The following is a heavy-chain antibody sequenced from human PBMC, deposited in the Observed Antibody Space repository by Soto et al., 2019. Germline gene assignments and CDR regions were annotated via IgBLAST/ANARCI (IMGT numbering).Heavy chain of an antibody. V-gene: IGHV1-69*01. CDR2: IIPIPGTA. CDR3: ARSQGRSTSLEIYYYYYYGMDV. J-gene: IGHJ6*02. CDR1: GGTFSSYA. Sequence: QVQLVQSGAEVKKPGSSVKVSCKASGGTFSSYAISWVRQAPGQGLEWMGGIIPIPGTANYAQKFQGRVTSTDDESKSPGYMELSSRRSEETAVYYLARSQGRSTSLEIYYYYYYGMDVWGQGTTVTVSS. D-gene: IGHD2-2*01.